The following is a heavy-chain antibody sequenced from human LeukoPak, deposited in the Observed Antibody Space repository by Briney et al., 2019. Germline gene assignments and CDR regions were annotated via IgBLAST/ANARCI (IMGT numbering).Heavy chain of an antibody. Sequence: GGSLRLSCAASGFTFSSYGMHWVRQAPGKGLEWVAVIWYDGSNKYYADSVKSRFTISRDNSKNTLYLQMNSLRAEDTAVYYCARDARIQLWFNFDYWGQGTLVTVSS. CDR2: IWYDGSNK. D-gene: IGHD5-18*01. CDR1: GFTFSSYG. J-gene: IGHJ4*02. V-gene: IGHV3-33*01. CDR3: ARDARIQLWFNFDY.